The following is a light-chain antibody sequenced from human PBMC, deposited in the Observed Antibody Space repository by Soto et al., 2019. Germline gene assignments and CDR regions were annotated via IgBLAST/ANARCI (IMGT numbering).Light chain of an antibody. CDR3: QQYYSTPLT. J-gene: IGKJ4*01. V-gene: IGKV4-1*01. Sequence: DIVMTQSPDSLAVSLGERATINWKSSQSVLYSSNNKNYLAWYQQKPGQPPKLLIDWASTRESGVPDRFSGSGFGTDFTLTISSLLAEDVSVYYCQQYYSTPLTFGGRTKLEIK. CDR1: QSVLYSSNNKNY. CDR2: WAS.